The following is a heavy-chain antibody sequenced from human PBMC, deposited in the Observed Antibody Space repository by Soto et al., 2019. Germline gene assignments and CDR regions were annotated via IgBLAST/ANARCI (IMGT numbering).Heavy chain of an antibody. V-gene: IGHV3-74*01. J-gene: IGHJ6*02. CDR2: INSDGSST. CDR1: GFTFSRFW. CDR3: ARAGGSCSGGSCGHKYFYGMDV. D-gene: IGHD2-15*01. Sequence: EVQLVESGGGLVQRGGSLRVSCAASGFTFSRFWMHWVRQAPGMGLEWVSRINSDGSSTNYADSVKGRFTISRDNAKNTLYLQMNSLRVEDTAVYYCARAGGSCSGGSCGHKYFYGMDVWGQGTTVTVSS.